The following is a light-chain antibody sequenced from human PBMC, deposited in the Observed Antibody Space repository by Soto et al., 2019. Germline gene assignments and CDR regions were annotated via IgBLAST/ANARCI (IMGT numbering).Light chain of an antibody. CDR2: AAC. J-gene: IGKJ1*01. Sequence: DIQMTQSPSSLSESVGDRVTITCRSNQSVSGYLNWYRHIPEQAPQHRIYAACSLQSGVPSRFSGSGFGTEFTLTTSSLLPDDVATFCCQQSFCSRTFGQGTKVDIK. V-gene: IGKV1-39*01. CDR3: QQSFCSRT. CDR1: QSVSGY.